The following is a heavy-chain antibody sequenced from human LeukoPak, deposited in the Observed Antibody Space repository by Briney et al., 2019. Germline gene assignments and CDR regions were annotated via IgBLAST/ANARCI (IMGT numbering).Heavy chain of an antibody. J-gene: IGHJ6*02. CDR3: ASDYFHPIQYGSASYYKLHYYYYYGMDV. V-gene: IGHV3-48*02. Sequence: GGSLRLSCAPSGFTFRSYSMNWVRQAPGKGLEWVSYISSSSSTIYYADSVKGRFTISRDNAKNSLYLQMNSLRDDDKAVYYCASDYFHPIQYGSASYYKLHYYYYYGMDVWGQGTTVTVSS. CDR2: ISSSSSTI. CDR1: GFTFRSYS. D-gene: IGHD3-10*01.